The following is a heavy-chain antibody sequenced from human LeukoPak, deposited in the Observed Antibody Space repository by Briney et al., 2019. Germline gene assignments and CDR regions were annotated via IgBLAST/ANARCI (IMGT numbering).Heavy chain of an antibody. Sequence: PGESLKISCKASGYTFTNHWIGWVRQLPGQGLEWMGIISPSDSDASYSPSFQGQVTISVVKSIYTAYLQWSSLKASDTAMYYCARRGCSATSCSPYYFDYWGQGTLVTVSS. V-gene: IGHV5-51*01. D-gene: IGHD2-2*01. CDR1: GYTFTNHW. CDR2: ISPSDSDA. CDR3: ARRGCSATSCSPYYFDY. J-gene: IGHJ4*02.